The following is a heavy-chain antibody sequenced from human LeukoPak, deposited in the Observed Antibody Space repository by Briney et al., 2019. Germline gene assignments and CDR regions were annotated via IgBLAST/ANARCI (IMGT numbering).Heavy chain of an antibody. CDR3: ARGPYYYGSSGYYGQSDY. D-gene: IGHD3-22*01. Sequence: SVKVSCKASGGTFSSYAISWVRQAPGQGLEWMGRIIPILGIANYAQKFQGRVTITADKSTSTAYMELSSLRSEDTAVYYCARGPYYYGSSGYYGQSDYWGQGTLVTVSS. V-gene: IGHV1-69*04. CDR2: IIPILGIA. J-gene: IGHJ4*02. CDR1: GGTFSSYA.